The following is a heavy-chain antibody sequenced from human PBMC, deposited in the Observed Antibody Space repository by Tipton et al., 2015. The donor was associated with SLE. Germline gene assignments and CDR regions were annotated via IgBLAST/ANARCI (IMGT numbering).Heavy chain of an antibody. V-gene: IGHV3-66*01. CDR2: IYSGGAT. J-gene: IGHJ6*03. CDR3: AKTGGGGGTEKHSHYMDV. CDR1: GLTVSSNY. D-gene: IGHD2-15*01. Sequence: SLRLSCAASGLTVSSNYMNWVRQAPGKGLEWVSVIYSGGATYYADSVRGRFTISRDNSKNTLYLQMNSLRAEDTAAYYCAKTGGGGGTEKHSHYMDVWGSGTTVTVSS.